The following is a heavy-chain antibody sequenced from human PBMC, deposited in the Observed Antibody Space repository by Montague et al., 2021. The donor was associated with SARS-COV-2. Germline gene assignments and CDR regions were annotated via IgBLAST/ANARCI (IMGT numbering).Heavy chain of an antibody. D-gene: IGHD1-26*01. J-gene: IGHJ4*02. CDR3: ARDRGGSYPLDY. Sequence: SLRLSCAASGFTFSSYGMNWVRQAPGKGLEWVSSISSSSSYIYYADSVKGRFTISRDNAKNSLYLQMNSLRAEDTAVYYCARDRGGSYPLDYWGQGTLVTVSS. V-gene: IGHV3-21*01. CDR2: ISSSSSYI. CDR1: GFTFSSYG.